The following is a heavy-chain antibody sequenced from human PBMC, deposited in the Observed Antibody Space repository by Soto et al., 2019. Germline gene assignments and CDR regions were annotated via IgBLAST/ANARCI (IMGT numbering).Heavy chain of an antibody. CDR3: ARDVYYYDSSAYWAY. D-gene: IGHD3-22*01. J-gene: IGHJ4*02. CDR1: VFTFISYS. V-gene: IGHV3-21*02. Sequence: EVQLVESGGGLVKPGGSLRLSCAASVFTFISYSMNWVRPAPGKALEWVSSITGSSSYIYYADSVKGRFTISRDNAKNSLYLQMNSLRAEDTAVYYCARDVYYYDSSAYWAYWGQGTLVTVSS. CDR2: ITGSSSYI.